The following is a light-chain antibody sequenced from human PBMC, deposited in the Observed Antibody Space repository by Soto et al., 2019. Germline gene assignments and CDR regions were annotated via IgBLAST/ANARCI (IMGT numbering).Light chain of an antibody. CDR3: QVWDSSSDRLV. CDR2: YDS. J-gene: IGLJ2*01. CDR1: NIGSKS. Sequence: SYELTQPPSVSVAPGKTARITCGGNNIGSKSVHWYQQKPGQAPVLVIYYDSDRPSGIPERFSGSNSGNTATLTISRVEAGDEADYYCQVWDSSSDRLVFGGGTKLTV. V-gene: IGLV3-21*04.